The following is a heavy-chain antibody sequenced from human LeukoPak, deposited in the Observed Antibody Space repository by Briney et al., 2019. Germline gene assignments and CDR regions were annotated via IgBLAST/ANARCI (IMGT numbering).Heavy chain of an antibody. Sequence: SETLSLTCTVSGGSISSGGYYWSWIRQPPGKGLEWIGYIYHSGSTYYNPSLKSRVTISVDRSKNQFSLKLSSVTAADTAVYYCARGRRYYYGSGSYGYFDYWGQGTLVTVSS. J-gene: IGHJ4*02. D-gene: IGHD3-10*01. V-gene: IGHV4-30-2*01. CDR2: IYHSGST. CDR3: ARGRRYYYGSGSYGYFDY. CDR1: GGSISSGGYY.